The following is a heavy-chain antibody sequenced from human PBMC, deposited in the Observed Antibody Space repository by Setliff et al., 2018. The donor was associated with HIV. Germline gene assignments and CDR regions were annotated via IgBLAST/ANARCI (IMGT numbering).Heavy chain of an antibody. J-gene: IGHJ5*02. CDR2: IYTSGST. Sequence: PSETLSLTCTVSGASISSGSFYWSWIRQPAGKGLEWTGHIYTSGSTNYNPSLQSRVTMSIDTSKNQFSLRLSSVTAADTAVYYCARVSRGGSSPGWFDPWGQGTLVTVSS. D-gene: IGHD6-6*01. V-gene: IGHV4-61*09. CDR3: ARVSRGGSSPGWFDP. CDR1: GASISSGSFY.